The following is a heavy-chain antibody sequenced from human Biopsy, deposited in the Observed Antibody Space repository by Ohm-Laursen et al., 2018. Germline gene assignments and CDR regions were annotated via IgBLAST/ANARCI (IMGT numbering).Heavy chain of an antibody. CDR3: AKDRWERNLHYGGGVDL. V-gene: IGHV3-30*18. J-gene: IGHJ6*02. Sequence: SLRLSCSASGFTFSNYGMHWVRQAPGKGLEWVALISYGGNDEYYADSVEGRFTIPRDNSKNTVLLQMNSLRAEDTALYYCAKDRWERNLHYGGGVDLWGQGTTVTVSS. D-gene: IGHD4-17*01. CDR2: ISYGGNDE. CDR1: GFTFSNYG.